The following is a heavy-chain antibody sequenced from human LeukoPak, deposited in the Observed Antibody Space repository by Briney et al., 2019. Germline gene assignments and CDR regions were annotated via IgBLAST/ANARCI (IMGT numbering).Heavy chain of an antibody. CDR2: ISPDGREK. Sequence: PGGSLRLSCAASGFTFSTYAIHWVRQAPGKGLEWVANISPDGREKKYVDSLKGRFTISRDNAKNSVFLQMNSLTAEDTAVYFCARPTDEFRLDLWGQGTLVTVSS. V-gene: IGHV3-7*01. J-gene: IGHJ5*02. D-gene: IGHD4-11*01. CDR3: ARPTDEFRLDL. CDR1: GFTFSTYA.